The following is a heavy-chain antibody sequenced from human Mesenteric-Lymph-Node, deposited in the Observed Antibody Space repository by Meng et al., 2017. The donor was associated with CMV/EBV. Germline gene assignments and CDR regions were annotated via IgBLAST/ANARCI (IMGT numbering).Heavy chain of an antibody. CDR3: ARDGGEYCSSTSCYFFDC. CDR1: GGSLSGYY. Sequence: SETLSLTCIVSGGSLSGYYWSWIRQPPGKGLERIASVYYSGSTNYNPFLKSRVSMSVDTSKNEFSLQLRSVTAADTAVYYCARDGGEYCSSTSCYFFDCWGQGTLVTVSS. CDR2: VYYSGST. J-gene: IGHJ4*02. D-gene: IGHD2-2*01. V-gene: IGHV4-59*01.